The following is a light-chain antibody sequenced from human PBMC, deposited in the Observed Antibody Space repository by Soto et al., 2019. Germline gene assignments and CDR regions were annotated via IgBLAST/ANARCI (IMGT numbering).Light chain of an antibody. CDR1: KSFSRSY. V-gene: IGKV3-20*01. CDR2: GAS. J-gene: IGKJ1*01. Sequence: SVLTQSPYTLSLSPGERATLSCRASKSFSRSYLAWYQQKPGQAPRLLIYGASSRATGIPDRFSGSGSGTDFTLTISRLEPEDFAVYYCQQYGSSGTFGQGTKVDIK. CDR3: QQYGSSGT.